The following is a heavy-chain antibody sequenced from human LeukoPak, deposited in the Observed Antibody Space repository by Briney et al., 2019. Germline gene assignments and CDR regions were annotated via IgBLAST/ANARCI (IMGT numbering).Heavy chain of an antibody. D-gene: IGHD6-6*01. CDR1: GFTFSSYS. Sequence: KPGGSLRLSCAASGFTFSSYSMNWVRQAPGKGLEWVSSISSSSSYIYYADSVKGRFTISRDNAKNSLYLQMNSLRAEDTAVYYCAKQGPFEQLVAYWGQGTLVTVSS. CDR3: AKQGPFEQLVAY. V-gene: IGHV3-21*04. CDR2: ISSSSSYI. J-gene: IGHJ4*02.